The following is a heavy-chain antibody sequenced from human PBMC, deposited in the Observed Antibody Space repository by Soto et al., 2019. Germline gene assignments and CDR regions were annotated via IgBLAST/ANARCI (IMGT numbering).Heavy chain of an antibody. CDR2: IIPIFGTA. J-gene: IGHJ5*02. CDR1: GGTFSSYA. Sequence: SVKVSCKASGGTFSSYAISWVRQAPGQGLEWMGGIIPIFGTANYAQKFQGRVTITADESTSTAYMELSSLRSEDTAVYYCIAYCGGDCYLNWFDPWGQGTLVTVSS. D-gene: IGHD2-21*02. CDR3: IAYCGGDCYLNWFDP. V-gene: IGHV1-69*13.